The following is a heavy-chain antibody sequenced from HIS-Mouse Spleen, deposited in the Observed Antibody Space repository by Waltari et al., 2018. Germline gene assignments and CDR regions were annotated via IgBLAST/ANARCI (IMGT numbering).Heavy chain of an antibody. V-gene: IGHV4-39*07. CDR1: GGSISSISYY. J-gene: IGHJ2*01. Sequence: QLQLQESGPGLVKPSETLSLTCTVSGGSISSISYYWGWIRQPPGKGLEWNGSIYYSGSTYYNPSLKSRVTISVDTSKNQFSLKLSSVTAADTAVYYCAREIPYSSSWYDWYFDLWGRGTLVTVSS. CDR3: AREIPYSSSWYDWYFDL. CDR2: IYYSGST. D-gene: IGHD6-13*01.